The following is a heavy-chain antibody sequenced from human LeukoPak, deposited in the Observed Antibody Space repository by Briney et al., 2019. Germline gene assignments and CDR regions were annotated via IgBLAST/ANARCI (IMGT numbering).Heavy chain of an antibody. CDR2: ISGSGGST. V-gene: IGHV3-23*01. D-gene: IGHD3-3*01. Sequence: GWSLRLSCAASGFTFSSYAMSWVRQAPGKGLEGVSAISGSGGSTYYADSVKGRFTISRDNSKNTLYLQMNSLRAEDTAVYYCAKGLRFLDLDYWGQGTLVTVSS. J-gene: IGHJ4*02. CDR1: GFTFSSYA. CDR3: AKGLRFLDLDY.